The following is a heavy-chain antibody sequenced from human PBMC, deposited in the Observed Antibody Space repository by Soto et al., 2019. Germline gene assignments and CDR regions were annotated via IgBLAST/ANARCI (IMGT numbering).Heavy chain of an antibody. V-gene: IGHV3-21*01. J-gene: IGHJ4*01. D-gene: IGHD3-22*01. Sequence: GGSLRVSCAASGFTFSSYAMSWVRQAPGKGLEWVSSVTSSPSSMFYADSVKGRFTISRDDAKDSLFLQMNSLRADDTAVYYCAREADFASSGYVLDYWGLGTLVTVSS. CDR3: AREADFASSGYVLDY. CDR1: GFTFSSYA. CDR2: VTSSPSSM.